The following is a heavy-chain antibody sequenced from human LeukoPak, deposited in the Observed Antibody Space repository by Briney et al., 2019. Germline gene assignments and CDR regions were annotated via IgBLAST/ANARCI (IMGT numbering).Heavy chain of an antibody. CDR1: GYTFTSYY. CDR2: INPSGGST. CDR3: ARVDSSGYIHDY. J-gene: IGHJ4*02. V-gene: IGHV1-46*01. Sequence: ASVKVSCKASGYTFTSYYMHWVRQAPGQGLEWMGMINPSGGSTSHAQKFQGRVTMTRDTSTTTVYMELSSLRSEDTAMYYCARVDSSGYIHDYWGQGTLVTVSS. D-gene: IGHD3-22*01.